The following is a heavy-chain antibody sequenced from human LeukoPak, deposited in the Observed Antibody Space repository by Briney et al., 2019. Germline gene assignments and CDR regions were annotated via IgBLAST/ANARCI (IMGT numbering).Heavy chain of an antibody. CDR2: IYYSGST. CDR3: ATTYSSSWSPFDY. V-gene: IGHV4-39*01. CDR1: GGSISSYY. J-gene: IGHJ4*02. Sequence: SETLSLTCTVSGGSISSYYWGWIRQPPGKGLEWIGSIYYSGSTYYNPSLKSRVTISVDTSKNQFSLKLSSVTAADTAVYYCATTYSSSWSPFDYWGQGTLVTVSS. D-gene: IGHD6-13*01.